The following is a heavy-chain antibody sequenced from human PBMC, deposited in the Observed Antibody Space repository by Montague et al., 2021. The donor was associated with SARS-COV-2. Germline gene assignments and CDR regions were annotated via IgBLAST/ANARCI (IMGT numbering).Heavy chain of an antibody. Sequence: SETLSLTCTVSGGSISSSSYYWGWIRQPPGKGLEWIGSIYYSGSTYYNPSLKSRVTISVDTSKNQFSLKLSSATAADTAVYYCASQTLGITIFGVVNGRWFDPWGQGTLVTVSS. D-gene: IGHD3-3*01. J-gene: IGHJ5*02. CDR1: GGSISSSSYY. V-gene: IGHV4-39*01. CDR2: IYYSGST. CDR3: ASQTLGITIFGVVNGRWFDP.